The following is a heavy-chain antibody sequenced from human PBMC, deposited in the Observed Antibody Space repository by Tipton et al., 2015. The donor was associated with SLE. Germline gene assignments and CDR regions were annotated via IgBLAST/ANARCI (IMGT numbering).Heavy chain of an antibody. J-gene: IGHJ5*02. D-gene: IGHD3-22*01. CDR3: ARVDDSSGYYYGWFDP. V-gene: IGHV4-4*07. CDR2: IYTNENT. Sequence: TLSLTCTVSGGSISSYYWSWIRQPAGGGLEWIGRIYTNENTNYNPSLKSRVTMSVDTSKNHCSLKLISVTAADTAVYYCARVDDSSGYYYGWFDPWGQGTLVTVSS. CDR1: GGSISSYY.